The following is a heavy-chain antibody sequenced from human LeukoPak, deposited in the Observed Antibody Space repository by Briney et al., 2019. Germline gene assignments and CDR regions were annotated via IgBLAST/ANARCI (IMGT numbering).Heavy chain of an antibody. Sequence: PSETLSITCTVSGGSISSSYYYWGWIRQPPGKGLEWIGIISYSGTTYYNPSLGSRVTISVDTSRNQFSLKLTSVTAADTAVYYCARHKMGTTRLYYFDYWGQGTLVTVSS. D-gene: IGHD1-26*01. CDR2: ISYSGTT. CDR1: GGSISSSYYY. J-gene: IGHJ4*02. CDR3: ARHKMGTTRLYYFDY. V-gene: IGHV4-39*01.